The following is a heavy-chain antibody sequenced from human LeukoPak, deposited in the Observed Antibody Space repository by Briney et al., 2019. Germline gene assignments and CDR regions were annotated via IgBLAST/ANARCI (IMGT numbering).Heavy chain of an antibody. Sequence: SETLSLTCTVSGGSISRYYWSWIRQPPGKGLEWIGYIYYSGSTNYNPSLKSRVTISVDTTKNQFSLKLSSVTAADTAVYYCARGGLPDYWGQGTLVTVSS. V-gene: IGHV4-59*01. D-gene: IGHD5-12*01. CDR2: IYYSGST. J-gene: IGHJ4*02. CDR1: GGSISRYY. CDR3: ARGGLPDY.